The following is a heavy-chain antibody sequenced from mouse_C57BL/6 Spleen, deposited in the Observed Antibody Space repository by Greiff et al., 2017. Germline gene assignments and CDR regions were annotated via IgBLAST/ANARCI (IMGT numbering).Heavy chain of an antibody. V-gene: IGHV1-59*01. Sequence: QVQLQQPGAELVRPGTSVKLSCKASGYTFTSYWMHWVKQRPGQGLEWIGVIDPSDSYTNYNQKFKGKATLTVDTSSSTAYMQRSSLTSEDSAVYYCARGVTSMDYWGQGTSVTVSS. D-gene: IGHD2-3*01. CDR3: ARGVTSMDY. CDR2: IDPSDSYT. J-gene: IGHJ4*01. CDR1: GYTFTSYW.